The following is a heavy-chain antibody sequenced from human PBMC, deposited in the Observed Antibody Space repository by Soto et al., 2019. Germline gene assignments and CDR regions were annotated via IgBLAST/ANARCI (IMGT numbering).Heavy chain of an antibody. V-gene: IGHV3-43*01. Sequence: HPACSLRLSFSSSVFPFDGDPLHWVRPAPGKGLEWVSLISWDGGSTYYADSVKGRFTISRDNSKNSLYLQMNSLRTEDTALYFCAKERRSSSHYYGMDVWGQGTTVTVSS. J-gene: IGHJ6*02. CDR1: VFPFDGDP. CDR3: AKERRSSSHYYGMDV. D-gene: IGHD6-6*01. CDR2: ISWDGGST.